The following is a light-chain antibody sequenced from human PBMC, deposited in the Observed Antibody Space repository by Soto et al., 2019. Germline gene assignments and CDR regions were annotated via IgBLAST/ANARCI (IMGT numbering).Light chain of an antibody. J-gene: IGKJ1*01. Sequence: EIVLTQSPGTLSVSPGERATLSCRASQSVRSSYLAWYQQKPGQAPRLLIYGASSRATGIPDRFSGSGSGTDFTLTISRLEPEDFAVYYCQHYGSSLWTFGQGTKVEIK. CDR2: GAS. V-gene: IGKV3-20*01. CDR1: QSVRSSY. CDR3: QHYGSSLWT.